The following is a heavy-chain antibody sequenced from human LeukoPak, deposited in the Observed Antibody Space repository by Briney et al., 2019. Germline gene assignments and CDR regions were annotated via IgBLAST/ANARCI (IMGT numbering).Heavy chain of an antibody. D-gene: IGHD4-17*01. J-gene: IGHJ3*02. CDR3: AKFAGTTVTTGRGAFDI. Sequence: GASLQISCKGSGYTFTSFWIGWVRQMSGKGLEWMGIIYPGDSDTRYSPSSQGQVTISVDKSISTAYLQWSSLKASDTAMYYCAKFAGTTVTTGRGAFDIWGQGTMVTVSS. CDR1: GYTFTSFW. CDR2: IYPGDSDT. V-gene: IGHV5-51*01.